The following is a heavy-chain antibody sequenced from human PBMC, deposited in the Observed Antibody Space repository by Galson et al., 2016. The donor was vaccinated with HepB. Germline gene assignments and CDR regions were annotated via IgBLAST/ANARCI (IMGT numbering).Heavy chain of an antibody. V-gene: IGHV3-30*04. CDR1: GFNLSPYG. CDR3: TRGRWELRF. Sequence: SLRLSCAASGFNLSPYGLSWVRQGPGKGLEWVAFISYDGSNIHYEDSVKGRFTVSRDNSRNTLYLQMTSLRTEDTAVYYCTRGRWELRFWGRGTLVTVSS. D-gene: IGHD1-26*01. J-gene: IGHJ4*02. CDR2: ISYDGSNI.